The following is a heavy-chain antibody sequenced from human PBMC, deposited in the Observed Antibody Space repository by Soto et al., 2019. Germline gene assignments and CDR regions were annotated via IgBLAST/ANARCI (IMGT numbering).Heavy chain of an antibody. Sequence: VGSLRLSCAASGFTFSSYSMNWVRQAPGKGLEWVSSISSSSSYIYYADSVKGRFTISRDNAKNSLYLQMNSLRAEDTAVYYCARDRDYDILTGYSYYYYGMDVWGQGTTVTVSS. J-gene: IGHJ6*02. V-gene: IGHV3-21*01. D-gene: IGHD3-9*01. CDR1: GFTFSSYS. CDR2: ISSSSSYI. CDR3: ARDRDYDILTGYSYYYYGMDV.